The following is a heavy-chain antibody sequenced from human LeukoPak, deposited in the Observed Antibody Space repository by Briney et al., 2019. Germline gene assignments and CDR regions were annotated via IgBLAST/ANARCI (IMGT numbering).Heavy chain of an antibody. J-gene: IGHJ4*02. CDR2: ISGNGGYT. D-gene: IGHD6-13*01. Sequence: GGSLRLSCAASGFTFSSYAMSWVRQAPGKGLEWVSGISGNGGYTYYADSVRGRFTISRDNSKNTLYLQMYSLRAEDTAVYYCAKAPYYSSSWYFFDYWGQGTLVTVSS. CDR3: AKAPYYSSSWYFFDY. CDR1: GFTFSSYA. V-gene: IGHV3-23*01.